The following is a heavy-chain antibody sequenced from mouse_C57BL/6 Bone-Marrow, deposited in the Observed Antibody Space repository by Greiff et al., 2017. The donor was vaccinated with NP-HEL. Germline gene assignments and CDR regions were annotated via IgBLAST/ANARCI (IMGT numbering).Heavy chain of an antibody. CDR1: GYTFTSYW. Sequence: QVQLQQPGAELVKPGASVKLSCKASGYTFTSYWMHWVKQRPGQGLEWIGMINPNSGSTNYNEKFKSKATLTVDKSSSTAYMQLSSLTSEDSAVYYCATYGYDGGPFDYWGQGTTLTVSS. D-gene: IGHD2-2*01. CDR3: ATYGYDGGPFDY. CDR2: INPNSGST. J-gene: IGHJ2*01. V-gene: IGHV1-64*01.